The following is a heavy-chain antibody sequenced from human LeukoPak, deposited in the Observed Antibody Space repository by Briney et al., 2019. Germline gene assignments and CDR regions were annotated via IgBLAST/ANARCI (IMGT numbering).Heavy chain of an antibody. Sequence: PGGSLRLSCAASGFTFSSYWMSWVRQAPGKGLEWVSVIYSGGSTYYADSVKGRFTISRDNSKNTLYLQMNSLRAEDTAVYYCAREVRDSSGWHFDYRGQGTLVTVSS. J-gene: IGHJ4*02. V-gene: IGHV3-66*01. CDR2: IYSGGST. D-gene: IGHD3-22*01. CDR1: GFTFSSYW. CDR3: AREVRDSSGWHFDY.